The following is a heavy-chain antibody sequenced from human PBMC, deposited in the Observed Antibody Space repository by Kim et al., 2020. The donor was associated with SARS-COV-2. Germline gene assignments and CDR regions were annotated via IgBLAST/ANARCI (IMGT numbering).Heavy chain of an antibody. CDR3: VRETIK. D-gene: IGHD2-21*01. J-gene: IGHJ4*01. Sequence: GGSLRLSCAASGFRFSSYSMSWIRQAPGKGLEWVASINGDGSSMKYADSVNGRFTISRDNANKTLSLQMNSLTPEDTAVYYCVRETIKWGDGTGVTVSS. V-gene: IGHV3-11*01. CDR2: INGDGSSM. CDR1: GFRFSSYS.